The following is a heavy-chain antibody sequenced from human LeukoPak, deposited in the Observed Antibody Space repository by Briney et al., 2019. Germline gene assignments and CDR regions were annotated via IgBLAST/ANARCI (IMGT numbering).Heavy chain of an antibody. Sequence: ASVKVSCKASGYTFTSYYMHWVRQAPGQGLEWMGIINTSGGSTSYAQKFQGRVTMTRDTSTSTVYMELSSLRSEDTAVYYCARVNGKQWLVRAWGHYFDYWGQGTLVTVSS. CDR2: INTSGGST. J-gene: IGHJ4*02. V-gene: IGHV1-46*01. D-gene: IGHD6-19*01. CDR3: ARVNGKQWLVRAWGHYFDY. CDR1: GYTFTSYY.